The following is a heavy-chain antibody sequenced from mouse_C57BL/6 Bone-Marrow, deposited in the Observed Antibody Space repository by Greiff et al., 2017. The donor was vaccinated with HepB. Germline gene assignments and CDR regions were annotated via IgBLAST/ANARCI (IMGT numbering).Heavy chain of an antibody. CDR3: ARRFIISY. CDR2: ISSGGSYT. CDR1: GFTFSSYG. V-gene: IGHV5-6*01. Sequence: EVQLVESGGDLVKPGGSLKLSCAASGFTFSSYGMSWVRQSPDKRLEWVATISSGGSYTYYPDSVKGRFTISRDTAKNTLYLQMSSLKSEDTAMYYCARRFIISYWGQGTLVTVSA. D-gene: IGHD1-1*01. J-gene: IGHJ3*01.